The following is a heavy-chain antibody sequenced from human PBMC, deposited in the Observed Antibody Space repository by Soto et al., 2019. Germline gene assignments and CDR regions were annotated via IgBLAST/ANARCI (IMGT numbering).Heavy chain of an antibody. CDR2: ISWNSGSI. Sequence: ESGGGLVQPGRSLRLSCAASGFTFDDYAMHWVRQAPGKGLEWVSGISWNSGSIGYADSVKGRFTISRDNAKNSLYLQMNSLRAEDTALYYCAKDIGVYWGQGTLVTVSS. CDR1: GFTFDDYA. CDR3: AKDIGVY. V-gene: IGHV3-9*01. J-gene: IGHJ4*02. D-gene: IGHD2-8*01.